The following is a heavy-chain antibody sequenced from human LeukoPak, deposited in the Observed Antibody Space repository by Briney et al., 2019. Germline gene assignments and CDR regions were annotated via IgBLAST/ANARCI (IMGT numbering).Heavy chain of an antibody. Sequence: QPGGSLRLSCAASGFTFSSYAMTWVRQAPGKGLEWVSYITRSSGTIHYADSVKGRFTISRDNAKNSLYLQMNSLRAEDTAVYYCARDGEVWGNYRASAYWGQGTLVTVSS. CDR3: ARDGEVWGNYRASAY. J-gene: IGHJ4*02. CDR2: ITRSSGTI. V-gene: IGHV3-48*01. CDR1: GFTFSSYA. D-gene: IGHD3-16*02.